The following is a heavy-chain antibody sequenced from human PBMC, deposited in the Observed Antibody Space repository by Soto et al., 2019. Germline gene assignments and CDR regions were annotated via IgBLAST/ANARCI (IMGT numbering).Heavy chain of an antibody. CDR2: ISYDGSNK. Sequence: QVKLVESGGGVVQPGRSLRLSCAASGFTFSSYAMHWVRQAPGKGLEWVAVISYDGSNKYYADSVKGRFTISRDNSKNTLYLQMNSLRAEDTAVYYCASSYSSPVGYYGMDVWGQGTTVTVSS. V-gene: IGHV3-30-3*01. J-gene: IGHJ6*02. D-gene: IGHD6-13*01. CDR1: GFTFSSYA. CDR3: ASSYSSPVGYYGMDV.